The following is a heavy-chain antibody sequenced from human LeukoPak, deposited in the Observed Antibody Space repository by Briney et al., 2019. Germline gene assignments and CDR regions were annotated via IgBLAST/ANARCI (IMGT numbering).Heavy chain of an antibody. CDR2: IYPGDSDT. CDR3: ARRDGYCSSTSCYADYYYGMDV. V-gene: IGHV5-51*01. Sequence: GESLKISCKGSGYSFTSYWIGWVRQLPGKGLEWMGIIYPGDSDTTYSPSFQGQVTISADKSISTAYLQWSSLKASDTAMYYCARRDGYCSSTSCYADYYYGMDVWGQGTTVTVSS. D-gene: IGHD2-2*01. CDR1: GYSFTSYW. J-gene: IGHJ6*02.